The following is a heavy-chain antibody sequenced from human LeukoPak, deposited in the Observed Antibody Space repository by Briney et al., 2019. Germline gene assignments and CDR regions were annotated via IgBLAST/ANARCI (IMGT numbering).Heavy chain of an antibody. J-gene: IGHJ3*02. CDR2: IYTSGSA. CDR3: ARGKGTKYYDFWSGPYAFDI. D-gene: IGHD3-3*01. Sequence: SETLSLTCTVSGGSISSYYWSWIRQPPGKGLEWIWGIYTSGSATTHPPHNSRVTMSVVTPKNQLSLKLSSVTAADTAVYYCARGKGTKYYDFWSGPYAFDIWGQGTMVTVSS. CDR1: GGSISSYY. V-gene: IGHV4-4*07.